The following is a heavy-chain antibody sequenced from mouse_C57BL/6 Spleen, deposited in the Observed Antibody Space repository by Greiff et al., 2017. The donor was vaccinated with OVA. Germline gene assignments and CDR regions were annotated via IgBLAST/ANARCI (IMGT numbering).Heavy chain of an antibody. J-gene: IGHJ4*01. CDR1: GYTFTSYW. CDR3: ARYAYYRPDYYAMDY. V-gene: IGHV1-59*01. D-gene: IGHD2-14*01. Sequence: QVQLQQPGAELVRPGTSVKLSCKASGYTFTSYWMHWVKQRPGQGLEWIGVIDPSDSYTNYNQKFKGKATLTVDTSSSTAYMQLSSLTSEDSAVYYCARYAYYRPDYYAMDYWGQGTSVTVSS. CDR2: IDPSDSYT.